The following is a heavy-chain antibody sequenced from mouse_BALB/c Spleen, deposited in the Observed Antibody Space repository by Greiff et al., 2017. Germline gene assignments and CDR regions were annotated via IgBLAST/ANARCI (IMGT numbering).Heavy chain of an antibody. D-gene: IGHD1-1*01. CDR2: ISSGSSTI. J-gene: IGHJ3*01. V-gene: IGHV5-17*02. CDR1: GFTFSSFG. Sequence: EVKVVESGGGLVQPGGSRKLSCAASGFTFSSFGMHWVRQAPEKGLEWVAYISSGSSTIYYADTVKGRFTISRDNPKNTLFLQMTSLRSEDTAMYYCASSGSSYGLFAYWGQGTLVTVSA. CDR3: ASSGSSYGLFAY.